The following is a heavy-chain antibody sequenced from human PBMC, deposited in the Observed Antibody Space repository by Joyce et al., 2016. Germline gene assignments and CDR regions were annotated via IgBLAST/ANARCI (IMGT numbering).Heavy chain of an antibody. J-gene: IGHJ6*02. V-gene: IGHV3-53*01. CDR2: IYIGGST. CDR3: ASQYQHRYYYYGMDV. CDR1: GFTVSGNY. D-gene: IGHD3-3*02. Sequence: EVQLVESGGGLIQPGGSLRLSCAASGFTVSGNYRSWVRQAPGKGLEWVSVIYIGGSTYYAASVKGRFTISRDNSKNTLDLQMNSLRAEDTAVYYCASQYQHRYYYYGMDVWGQGTTVTVSS.